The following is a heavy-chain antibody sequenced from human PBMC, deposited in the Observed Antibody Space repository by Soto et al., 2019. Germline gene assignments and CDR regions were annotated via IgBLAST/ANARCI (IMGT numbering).Heavy chain of an antibody. J-gene: IGHJ4*02. D-gene: IGHD2-15*01. V-gene: IGHV3-30-3*01. CDR1: GFTLSSYT. Sequence: SLKISWAASGFTLSSYTMYWVRQAPDKGLECVATTSSDGSDKYYADSVKGRFTISRDNSKNTLFLQMNSLRAEDTAVYYCARDKGRSPLDYWGQGTLVTVSS. CDR3: ARDKGRSPLDY. CDR2: TSSDGSDK.